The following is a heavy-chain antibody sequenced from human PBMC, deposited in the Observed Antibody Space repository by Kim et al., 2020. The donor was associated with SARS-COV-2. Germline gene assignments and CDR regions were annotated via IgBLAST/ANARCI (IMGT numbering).Heavy chain of an antibody. V-gene: IGHV3-30*01. D-gene: IGHD6-6*01. J-gene: IGHJ4*02. CDR2: GSNK. Sequence: GSNKYYADSVKGRFTISRDNSKNTLYLQMNSLRAEDTAVYYCAEGLVFDYWGQGTLVTVSS. CDR3: AEGLVFDY.